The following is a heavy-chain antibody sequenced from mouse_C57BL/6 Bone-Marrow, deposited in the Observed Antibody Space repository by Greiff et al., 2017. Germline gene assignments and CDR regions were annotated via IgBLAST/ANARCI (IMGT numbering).Heavy chain of an antibody. V-gene: IGHV1-26*01. CDR3: ARGGWLPSFAY. Sequence: VQLQQSGPELVKPGASVKISCKASGYTFTDYYMNWVKQSHGKSLEWIGDINPNNGGTSYNQKFKGKATLTVDKSSSTAYMELRSLTSEDSAVYYCARGGWLPSFAYWGQGTLVTVSA. J-gene: IGHJ3*01. CDR2: INPNNGGT. D-gene: IGHD2-3*01. CDR1: GYTFTDYY.